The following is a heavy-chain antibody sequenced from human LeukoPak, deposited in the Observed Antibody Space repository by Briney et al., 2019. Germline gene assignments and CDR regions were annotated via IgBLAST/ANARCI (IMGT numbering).Heavy chain of an antibody. V-gene: IGHV4-59*01. J-gene: IGHJ4*02. CDR2: ISYSVST. D-gene: IGHD4-23*01. Sequence: SETLSLTCTVSGGSISSYYWSWIRQPPGKGLEWIGFISYSVSTNYDPSLKSRVTILLDTPKDQVSLKLSSVTAADTAVYYCARNGGNSDVDNWGQGTLVTVAS. CDR1: GGSISSYY. CDR3: ARNGGNSDVDN.